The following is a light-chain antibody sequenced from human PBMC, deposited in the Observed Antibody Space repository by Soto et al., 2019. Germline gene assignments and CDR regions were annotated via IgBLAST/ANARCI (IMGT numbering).Light chain of an antibody. CDR2: KAS. CDR3: QQYNSYPS. Sequence: DIQMTQSPSTLSASVGDRVTITCRASQSISSWLAWYQQKPGKAPKLLIYKASILESGVPSRFSDSGSGTEFTLTISSLQPDDFATYYCQQYNSYPSFGGGTKVEIK. J-gene: IGKJ4*01. CDR1: QSISSW. V-gene: IGKV1-5*03.